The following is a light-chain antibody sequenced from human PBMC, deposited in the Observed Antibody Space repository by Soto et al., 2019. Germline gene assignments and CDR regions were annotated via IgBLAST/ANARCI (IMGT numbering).Light chain of an antibody. CDR3: SSYASSSTS. Sequence: QSVLPQPASVSGSPGQSITISCTGTSSDVGGYNYVSWYQQHPGKAPKLMIYEVSNRPSGVSHRFSGSKSGNTASLTISGLQAEDEADYYCSSYASSSTSFGTGTKVTVL. CDR2: EVS. CDR1: SSDVGGYNY. J-gene: IGLJ1*01. V-gene: IGLV2-14*01.